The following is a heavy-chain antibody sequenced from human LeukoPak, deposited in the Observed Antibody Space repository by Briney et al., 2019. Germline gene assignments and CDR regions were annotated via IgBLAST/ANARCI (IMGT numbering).Heavy chain of an antibody. V-gene: IGHV6-1*01. CDR2: TYYRSKWYN. CDR3: ATPSYSSSWGTIDV. J-gene: IGHJ3*01. D-gene: IGHD6-13*01. Sequence: SQTLSLTCAISGDSVSSNSAAWNWIRQSPSRGLEWLGRTYYRSKWYNDYAVSVKSRITINPDTSKNQFSLQLNSVTPEDTAVYYCATPSYSSSWGTIDVWGQGTMVTVSS. CDR1: GDSVSSNSAA.